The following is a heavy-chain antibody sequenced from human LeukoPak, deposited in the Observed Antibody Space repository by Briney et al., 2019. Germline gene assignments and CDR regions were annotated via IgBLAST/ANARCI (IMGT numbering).Heavy chain of an antibody. CDR1: GYSFSSYW. V-gene: IGHV5-51*01. J-gene: IGHJ4*02. D-gene: IGHD1-26*01. CDR2: IYPGDSDT. CDR3: ARLNRWEAPDY. Sequence: GESLKIFCKGFGYSFSSYWIGWGRQMPGKGLEGMGIIYPGDSDTRYSPSFQGQVTISADKSISTAYLQWSSLKASDTAMYYCARLNRWEAPDYWGQGTLVTVSS.